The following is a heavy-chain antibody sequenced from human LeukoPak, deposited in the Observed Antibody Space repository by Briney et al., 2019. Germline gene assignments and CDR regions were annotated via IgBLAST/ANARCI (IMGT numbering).Heavy chain of an antibody. CDR1: GYTFTGYY. J-gene: IGHJ4*02. D-gene: IGHD4-17*01. Sequence: GASVKVSCKASGYTFTGYYMHWVRRAPGKGLEWVGWINPNSGGTNYAQKFQGRVTMTRDTSISTAYMELSRLRSDDTAVYYCARDADYAGFDYWGQGTLVTVSS. V-gene: IGHV1-2*02. CDR3: ARDADYAGFDY. CDR2: INPNSGGT.